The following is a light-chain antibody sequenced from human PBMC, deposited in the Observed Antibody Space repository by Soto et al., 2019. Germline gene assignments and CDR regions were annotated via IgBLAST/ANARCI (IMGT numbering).Light chain of an antibody. CDR3: QQYGRSPLLYT. Sequence: ENVLTQSPGTLSLSPGERATLSCRASQSVTSNFLAWYQQKPGQAPRLLIYGASTRAAGVPDRFSGSGSGTDFTLTLTGLEPEDFAVYYCQQYGRSPLLYTFGQGTKL. CDR2: GAS. V-gene: IGKV3-20*01. J-gene: IGKJ2*01. CDR1: QSVTSNF.